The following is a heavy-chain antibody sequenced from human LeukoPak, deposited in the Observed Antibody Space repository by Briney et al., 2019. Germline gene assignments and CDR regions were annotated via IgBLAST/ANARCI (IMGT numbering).Heavy chain of an antibody. CDR3: AKYGPQDSGSSHFDY. CDR2: IRDSGSST. Sequence: GGALRLSCAASGFTFSSYAMSWVRQAPGKGLEWVSAIRDSGSSTHYADSVKGRFTTSRDNSKNMLFLQMNSLRAEDTAIYYCAKYGPQDSGSSHFDYWGQGALVTVSS. CDR1: GFTFSSYA. J-gene: IGHJ4*02. V-gene: IGHV3-23*01. D-gene: IGHD1-26*01.